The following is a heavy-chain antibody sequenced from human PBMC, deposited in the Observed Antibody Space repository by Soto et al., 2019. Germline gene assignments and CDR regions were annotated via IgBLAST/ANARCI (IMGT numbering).Heavy chain of an antibody. D-gene: IGHD3-3*01. V-gene: IGHV2-5*02. Sequence: QITLNESGPTVVRPTEPLTLTCRFSGFSLTTSGVGVGWIRQSPGKAPEWHALIYWDDDKRYSASLKSRLTITKDTSKNQVVLTVSDLDPTDTATYYCAHRVLRTVFGLVTTTAIYFDFWGQGTPVAVSS. CDR2: IYWDDDK. J-gene: IGHJ4*02. CDR3: AHRVLRTVFGLVTTTAIYFDF. CDR1: GFSLTTSGVG.